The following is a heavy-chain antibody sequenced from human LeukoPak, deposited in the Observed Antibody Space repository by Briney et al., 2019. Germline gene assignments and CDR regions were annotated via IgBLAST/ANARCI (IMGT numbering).Heavy chain of an antibody. CDR1: GDSISIRGYY. CDR3: ARYLDSTGYLDY. CDR2: IYYTGST. D-gene: IGHD3-22*01. J-gene: IGHJ4*02. V-gene: IGHV4-31*03. Sequence: PSETLSLTRTVSGDSISIRGYYWSWIRQHPGKGLDWIGYIYYTGSTYYNPSLKSRVTIAVDTSKNQFSLQLSSVTAADTAVYYCARYLDSTGYLDYWGQGTLVTVSS.